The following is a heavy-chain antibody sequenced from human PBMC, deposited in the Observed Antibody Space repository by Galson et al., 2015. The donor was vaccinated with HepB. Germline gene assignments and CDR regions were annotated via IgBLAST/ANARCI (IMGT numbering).Heavy chain of an antibody. CDR3: ARGSTTGAGPLTRALDY. CDR1: GYTLTGYY. J-gene: IGHJ4*02. V-gene: IGHV1-2*02. Sequence: SVKVSCKASGYTLTGYYIHWVRQAPGQGLECMGWINPNSGSTNFAQKFQGRVTMTRDTSIGTAYMELSGLRSDDTAVYHCARGSTTGAGPLTRALDYWGQGTLVTVSS. D-gene: IGHD1-1*01. CDR2: INPNSGST.